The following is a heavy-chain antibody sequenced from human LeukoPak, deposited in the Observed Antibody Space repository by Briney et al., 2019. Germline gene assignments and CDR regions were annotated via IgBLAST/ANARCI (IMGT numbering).Heavy chain of an antibody. Sequence: GGSLRLSCAASGFTFSSYAMSWVRQAPGKGLEWVSVIYSGGSTYYADSVKGRFTISRDNSKNTLYLQMNSLRAEDTAVYYCARERSSWYYWYFDLWGRGTLVTVSS. CDR3: ARERSSWYYWYFDL. D-gene: IGHD6-13*01. J-gene: IGHJ2*01. CDR2: IYSGGST. V-gene: IGHV3-53*01. CDR1: GFTFSSYA.